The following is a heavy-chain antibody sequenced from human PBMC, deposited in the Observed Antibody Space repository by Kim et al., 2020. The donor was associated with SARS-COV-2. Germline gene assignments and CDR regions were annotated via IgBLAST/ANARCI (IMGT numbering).Heavy chain of an antibody. Sequence: SPTGRVTISVDTSKNHFSLKLSSVTAADTAVYYCAGGIVEVVAATVDYWGQGTLVTVSS. D-gene: IGHD2-15*01. J-gene: IGHJ4*02. V-gene: IGHV4-39*07. CDR3: AGGIVEVVAATVDY.